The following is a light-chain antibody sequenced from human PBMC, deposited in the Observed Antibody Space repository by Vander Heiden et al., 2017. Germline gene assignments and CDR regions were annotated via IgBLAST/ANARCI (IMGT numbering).Light chain of an antibody. V-gene: IGKV3-20*01. Sequence: ELVLTQSPGTVSLSPGERATLSCRARQNVRSRHLAGYQRKPGQAPRLLIYGASVRATGLPDRFSGSGSGTDFTLTISRLEPEDFAVYFCQQYGTSPLTFGQGTKVDIK. CDR3: QQYGTSPLT. J-gene: IGKJ1*01. CDR1: QNVRSRH. CDR2: GAS.